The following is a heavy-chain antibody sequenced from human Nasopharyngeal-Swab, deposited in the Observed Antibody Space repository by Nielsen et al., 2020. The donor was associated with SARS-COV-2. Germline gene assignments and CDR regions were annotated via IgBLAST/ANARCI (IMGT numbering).Heavy chain of an antibody. J-gene: IGHJ6*03. CDR1: GGSFTSYY. V-gene: IGHV4-34*01. Sequence: SETLSPTCVVYGGSFTSYYWGWIRQPPGKGLEWIAEINHSGSTNYNPSLKSRVTISVDTSKNQFSLKLSSLAAADTAVYYCARGLSGIVPAPILGLGPFYSYFYMDVWGKGTTVTVSS. CDR3: ARGLSGIVPAPILGLGPFYSYFYMDV. D-gene: IGHD2-2*01. CDR2: INHSGST.